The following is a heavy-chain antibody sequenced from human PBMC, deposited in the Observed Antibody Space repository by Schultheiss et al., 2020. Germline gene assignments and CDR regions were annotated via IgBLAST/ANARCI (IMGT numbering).Heavy chain of an antibody. CDR3: ARGWTGTYYYYMDV. J-gene: IGHJ6*03. CDR1: GGTFSSYA. CDR2: IIPIFGTG. V-gene: IGHV1-69*06. Sequence: SVKVSCKASGGTFSSYAISWVRQAPGQGLEWMGGIIPIFGTGNYAQKFKGRVTITADKSTSTAYMELSSLRSEDTAVYYCARGWTGTYYYYMDVWGKGTTVTVSS. D-gene: IGHD1-1*01.